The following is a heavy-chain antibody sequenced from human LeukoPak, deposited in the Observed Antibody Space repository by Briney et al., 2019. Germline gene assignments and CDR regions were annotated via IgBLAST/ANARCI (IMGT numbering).Heavy chain of an antibody. CDR1: GGSISSGGYY. V-gene: IGHV4-61*08. Sequence: SETLSLTCTVSGGSISSGGYYWSWIRQPPGKGLEWIGYIYYSGSTNYNPSLKSRVTISVDTSKNQFSLNLRSVTAADTAVYYCARVGDDFWSGQYSTYYMDVWGKGTTVTVSS. D-gene: IGHD3-3*01. CDR2: IYYSGST. J-gene: IGHJ6*03. CDR3: ARVGDDFWSGQYSTYYMDV.